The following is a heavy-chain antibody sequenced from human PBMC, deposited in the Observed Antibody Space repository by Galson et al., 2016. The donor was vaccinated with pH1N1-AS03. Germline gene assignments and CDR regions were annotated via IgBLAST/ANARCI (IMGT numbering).Heavy chain of an antibody. D-gene: IGHD3-10*01. CDR3: ARIRVRDSDSAFDI. Sequence: SVKVSCKASGYTFNTYGLTWVRQAPGQGLEWMAWINPYNGNTNYAQRFQGRLTMTTDTSTSTAYMELRSLRSDDTAVYYYARIRVRDSDSAFDIWGQGTMVTVSS. J-gene: IGHJ3*02. V-gene: IGHV1-18*04. CDR1: GYTFNTYG. CDR2: INPYNGNT.